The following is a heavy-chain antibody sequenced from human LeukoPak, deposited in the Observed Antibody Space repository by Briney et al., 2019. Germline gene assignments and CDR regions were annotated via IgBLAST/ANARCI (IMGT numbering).Heavy chain of an antibody. CDR2: IYYSGST. CDR3: ARLHYYGSGSRFYADY. V-gene: IGHV4-59*08. Sequence: SETLSLTCTVSGGSISSYYWSWIRQPPGKGLEWIGYIYYSGSTNCNPSLKSRVTISVDTSKNQFSLKLSSVTAADTAVYYCARLHYYGSGSRFYADYWGQGTLVTVSS. J-gene: IGHJ4*02. D-gene: IGHD3-10*01. CDR1: GGSISSYY.